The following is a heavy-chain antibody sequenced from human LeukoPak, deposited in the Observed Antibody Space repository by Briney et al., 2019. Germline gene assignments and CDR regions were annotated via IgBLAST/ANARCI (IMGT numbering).Heavy chain of an antibody. CDR1: GGTFSSYA. Sequence: GASVNVSCKASGGTFSSYAISWVRQAPGQGLEWMGRIIPILGIANYAQKFQGRVTITADKSTSTAYMELSSLRSEDTAVYYCARDLCSGGSCYVTYGMDVWGQGTTVTVSS. V-gene: IGHV1-69*04. CDR2: IIPILGIA. CDR3: ARDLCSGGSCYVTYGMDV. J-gene: IGHJ6*02. D-gene: IGHD2-15*01.